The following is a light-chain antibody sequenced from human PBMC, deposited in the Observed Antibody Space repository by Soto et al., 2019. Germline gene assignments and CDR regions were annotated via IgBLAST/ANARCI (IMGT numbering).Light chain of an antibody. V-gene: IGLV2-14*01. Sequence: QSLLTQPASVSGSPGQSITISCTGTSSDVGGYNFVSWYQQHPGKAPKLMIYEVSNRPSGVSNRFSGSKFGNTASLTISGLQAEDEADYYCSSYTGSGTPWVFGGGTKLTVL. CDR3: SSYTGSGTPWV. CDR1: SSDVGGYNF. CDR2: EVS. J-gene: IGLJ3*02.